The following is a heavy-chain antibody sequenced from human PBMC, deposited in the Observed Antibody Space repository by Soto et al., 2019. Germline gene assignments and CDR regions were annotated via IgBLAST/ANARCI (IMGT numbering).Heavy chain of an antibody. CDR1: GYTFTSYA. J-gene: IGHJ6*02. Sequence: QVQLVQSGAEVKKPGASVKVSCKASGYTFTSYAMHWVRQAPGQRLEWMGWINAGNGNTKYSQKFQGTVTITRDTSASTAYMELSSLRSEDTAVYYCPSSYSTYALIDYYSYGMDVWGQGTPVTVSS. D-gene: IGHD4-4*01. CDR3: PSSYSTYALIDYYSYGMDV. CDR2: INAGNGNT. V-gene: IGHV1-3*01.